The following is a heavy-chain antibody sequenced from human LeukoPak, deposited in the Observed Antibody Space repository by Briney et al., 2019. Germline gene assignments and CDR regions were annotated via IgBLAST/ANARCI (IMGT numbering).Heavy chain of an antibody. J-gene: IGHJ4*02. Sequence: SQTLSLTCAISGDSVSSNSAAWNWIRQSPWSGLEWLGRTYQRSKWYNDYAVSVKSRITINPDTSKNHFSLQLNSVTPEDTAVYYCARSPYYYDGSGYYSFDYWGQGTLVTVSS. CDR3: ARSPYYYDGSGYYSFDY. D-gene: IGHD3-22*01. CDR2: TYQRSKWYN. CDR1: GDSVSSNSAA. V-gene: IGHV6-1*01.